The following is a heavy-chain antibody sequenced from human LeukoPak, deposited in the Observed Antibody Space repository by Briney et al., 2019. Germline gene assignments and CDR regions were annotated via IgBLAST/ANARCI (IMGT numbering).Heavy chain of an antibody. CDR2: IYHSGST. J-gene: IGHJ5*02. CDR3: ARAGGSGPFDP. CDR1: GGSISSGGYS. Sequence: PSQTLSLTCAVSGGSISSGGYSWSWLRQPPGKGLEWIGYIYHSGSTYYNPSLKSRVTISVDRSKNQFSLKLSSVTAADTAVYYCARAGGSGPFDPRGQGTLVTVSS. D-gene: IGHD3-10*01. V-gene: IGHV4-30-2*01.